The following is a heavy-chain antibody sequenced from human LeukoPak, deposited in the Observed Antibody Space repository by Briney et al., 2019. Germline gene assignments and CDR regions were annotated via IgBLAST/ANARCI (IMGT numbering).Heavy chain of an antibody. D-gene: IGHD3-10*01. CDR3: ARGGTYGSGSDQHTTLDY. Sequence: SETLSLTCTVSGGSISPYYWSWIPQSAGKGLEWIGRVHGSGSPNYNPSLKSRVIISVDKSKNQLSLKLNSVTAADTAVYYCARGGTYGSGSDQHTTLDYWGQGTLVTVSS. J-gene: IGHJ4*02. V-gene: IGHV4-4*07. CDR2: VHGSGSP. CDR1: GGSISPYY.